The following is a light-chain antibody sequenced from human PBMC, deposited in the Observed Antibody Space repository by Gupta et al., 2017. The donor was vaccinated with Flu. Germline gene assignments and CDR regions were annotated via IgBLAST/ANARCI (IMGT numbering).Light chain of an antibody. Sequence: EIVLTQSPATLSLSPGESATLSCRASESISTYLAWYQQKPGQIPRLLIFDASKRDTGVPFRFSGSGYGKDLTLTINSREQEDFAVYYCRQHSNCPPFTFGQGTKVDIK. CDR1: ESISTY. CDR2: DAS. CDR3: RQHSNCPPFT. V-gene: IGKV3-11*01. J-gene: IGKJ2*01.